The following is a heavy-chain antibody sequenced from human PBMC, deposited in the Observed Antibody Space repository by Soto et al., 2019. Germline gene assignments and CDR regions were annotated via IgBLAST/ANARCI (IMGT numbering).Heavy chain of an antibody. CDR2: IKEDGSET. D-gene: IGHD2-21*02. V-gene: IGHV3-7*01. Sequence: PGGSLRLSCTASGFTFNNYWMSWVRQAPGKGLEWVANIKEDGSETYYVDSVKGRFTISRDNAKNSLYLQMHSLRAEDTAVYYCARRGDDFDFWGQGTLVTVSS. CDR1: GFTFNNYW. J-gene: IGHJ4*02. CDR3: ARRGDDFDF.